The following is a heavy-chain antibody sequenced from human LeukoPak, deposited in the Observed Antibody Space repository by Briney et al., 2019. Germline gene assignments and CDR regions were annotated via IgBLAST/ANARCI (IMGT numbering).Heavy chain of an antibody. D-gene: IGHD6-19*01. J-gene: IGHJ6*02. V-gene: IGHV1-24*01. Sequence: ASVKVSCKVSGYTLTELSMHWVRQAPGKGLEWMGGFDPEDGETIYAQKFQGRVTMTEDTSTDTAYMELSSLRSEDTAVYYCATDLAGSGGLRGGTYYYYYYGMDVWGQGTTVTVSS. CDR3: ATDLAGSGGLRGGTYYYYYYGMDV. CDR1: GYTLTELS. CDR2: FDPEDGET.